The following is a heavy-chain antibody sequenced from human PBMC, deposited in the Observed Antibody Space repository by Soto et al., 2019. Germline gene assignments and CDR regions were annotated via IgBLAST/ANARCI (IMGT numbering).Heavy chain of an antibody. D-gene: IGHD3-10*01. CDR2: ISGSGGST. Sequence: EVQLLESGGGLVQPGGSLRLSCAASGFTFSSYAMSWVRQAPGKGLEWVSAISGSGGSTYYADSVKGRFTISRDNSKNTLYLQMNSRRAEDTAVYYCAKGGGTLLWFGESAIDYWGQGTLVTVSS. J-gene: IGHJ4*02. CDR3: AKGGGTLLWFGESAIDY. V-gene: IGHV3-23*01. CDR1: GFTFSSYA.